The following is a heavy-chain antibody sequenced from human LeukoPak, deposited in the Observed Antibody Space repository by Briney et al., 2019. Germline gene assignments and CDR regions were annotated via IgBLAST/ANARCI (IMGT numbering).Heavy chain of an antibody. Sequence: PGRSLRLSCAASGFTFSSYGMHWVRQAPGKGLEWVSAISGSGGSTYYADSVKGRFTISRDNSKNTLYLQMNSLRAEDTAVYYCAKRSGYDILTGCDYWGQGTLVTVSS. CDR1: GFTFSSYG. CDR2: ISGSGGST. V-gene: IGHV3-23*01. D-gene: IGHD3-9*01. CDR3: AKRSGYDILTGCDY. J-gene: IGHJ4*02.